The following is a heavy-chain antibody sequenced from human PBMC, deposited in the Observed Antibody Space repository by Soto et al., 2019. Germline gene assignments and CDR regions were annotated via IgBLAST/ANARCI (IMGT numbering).Heavy chain of an antibody. Sequence: SETLSLTGALSGGSISSSNWWRWVRQPPRKRLEWIGEIDHSGSTNYNPSRKSRVTISVDKSKSQCSLELSSVTAADAAVYYCARASEEQPFDYWGQGTLVTVSS. CDR2: IDHSGST. J-gene: IGHJ4*02. V-gene: IGHV4-4*02. CDR3: ARASEEQPFDY. CDR1: GGSISSSNW. D-gene: IGHD6-13*01.